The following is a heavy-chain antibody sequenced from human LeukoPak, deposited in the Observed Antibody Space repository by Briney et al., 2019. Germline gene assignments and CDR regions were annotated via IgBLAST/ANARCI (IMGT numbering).Heavy chain of an antibody. CDR1: GYTFTSYD. V-gene: IGHV1-8*01. CDR3: ARDPSSSWYLSGNYYYYYMDV. CDR2: MNPNSGNT. D-gene: IGHD6-13*01. Sequence: ASVKVSCKASGYTFTSYDIDWVRQATGQGLEWMGWMNPNSGNTGYAQKFQGRVTMTRDTSTSTVYMELSSPRSEDTAVYYCARDPSSSWYLSGNYYYYYMDVWGKGTTVTVSS. J-gene: IGHJ6*03.